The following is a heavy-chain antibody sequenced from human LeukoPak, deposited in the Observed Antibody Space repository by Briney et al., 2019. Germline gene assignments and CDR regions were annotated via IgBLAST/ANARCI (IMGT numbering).Heavy chain of an antibody. D-gene: IGHD2-2*01. CDR2: IYYSGST. Sequence: PSETLSLTCTVSGGSISSYYWSWIRQPPGKGLEWIGYIYYSGSTNYNPSLKSRVTISVDTSKNQFSLKLSSVTAADTAVYYCARVVCSSTSCYWGTTRIFDYWGQGTLVTVSS. CDR1: GGSISSYY. J-gene: IGHJ4*02. CDR3: ARVVCSSTSCYWGTTRIFDY. V-gene: IGHV4-59*01.